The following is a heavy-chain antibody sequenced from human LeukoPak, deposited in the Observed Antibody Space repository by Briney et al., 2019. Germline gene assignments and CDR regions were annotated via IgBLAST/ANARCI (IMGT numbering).Heavy chain of an antibody. V-gene: IGHV3-23*01. CDR1: GFTFRDYA. CDR3: AKVRHTSGWKSYYFEF. J-gene: IGHJ4*02. D-gene: IGHD6-19*01. CDR2: ISGSSGDT. Sequence: GGSLRLSCVASGFTFRDYAMSWVRQAPGKGLEWVSPISGSSGDTYYADSVKGRFTIPRDNSKNTLYLQMNNLRAEDTAIYFCAKVRHTSGWKSYYFEFWGQGTLVTVSS.